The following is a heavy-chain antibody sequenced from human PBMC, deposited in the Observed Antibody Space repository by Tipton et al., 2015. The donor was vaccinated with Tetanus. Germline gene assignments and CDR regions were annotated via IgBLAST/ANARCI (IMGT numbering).Heavy chain of an antibody. Sequence: GSLRLSCVASGFTFNKYGMSWVRQSPGKGLEWVSGISGSGGSTYYADSVKGRFTMSRDNSKNTLYVQMTSLRVEDTAVYYCARLMSPFDAFDIWGQGTMVTVSS. CDR2: ISGSGGST. CDR1: GFTFNKYG. V-gene: IGHV3-23*01. CDR3: ARLMSPFDAFDI. J-gene: IGHJ3*02.